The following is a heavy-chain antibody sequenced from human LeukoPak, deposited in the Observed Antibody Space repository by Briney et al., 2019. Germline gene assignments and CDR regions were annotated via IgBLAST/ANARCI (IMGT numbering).Heavy chain of an antibody. D-gene: IGHD3-9*01. CDR2: IYTSGST. V-gene: IGHV4-61*02. CDR1: GGSISSGSYY. CDR3: ARGQLRYFTDAFDI. J-gene: IGHJ3*02. Sequence: SETLSLTCTVSGGSISSGSYYWSWIRQPAGKGLEWIGRIYTSGSTNYNPSLKSRVTISVDTSKNQFSLKLSSVTATDTAVYYCARGQLRYFTDAFDIWGQGTMVTVSS.